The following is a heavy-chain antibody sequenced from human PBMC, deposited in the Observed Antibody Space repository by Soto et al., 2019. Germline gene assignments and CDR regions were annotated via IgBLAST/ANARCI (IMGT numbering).Heavy chain of an antibody. Sequence: GGSLRLSCAASGFTFSSYAMSWVRQAPGKGLEWVSAISGSGGSTYYADSVKGRFTISRDNSKNTLYLQMNSLRAEDTAVYYCAKDPSPSYYDFWSGPNWFDFWGQGTLVTVSS. CDR1: GFTFSSYA. CDR2: ISGSGGST. V-gene: IGHV3-23*01. D-gene: IGHD3-3*01. CDR3: AKDPSPSYYDFWSGPNWFDF. J-gene: IGHJ5*01.